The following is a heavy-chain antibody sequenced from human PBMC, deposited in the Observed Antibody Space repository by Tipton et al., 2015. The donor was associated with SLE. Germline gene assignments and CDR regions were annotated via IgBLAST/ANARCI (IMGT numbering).Heavy chain of an antibody. Sequence: SGFTFNTYAMHWVRQAPGKGLEWVAMIWNDGSVRHYPDSVKGRFTVSRDNSKSTLYLQMISLRAEDTAIYYCAKSRAIEHLVSDFWGQGTLVTVSS. CDR1: GFTFNTYA. CDR3: AKSRAIEHLVSDF. V-gene: IGHV3-33*06. D-gene: IGHD1-26*01. J-gene: IGHJ4*02. CDR2: IWNDGSVR.